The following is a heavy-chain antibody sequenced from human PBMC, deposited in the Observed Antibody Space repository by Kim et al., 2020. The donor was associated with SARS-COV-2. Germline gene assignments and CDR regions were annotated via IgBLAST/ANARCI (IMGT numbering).Heavy chain of an antibody. D-gene: IGHD1-26*01. J-gene: IGHJ4*02. V-gene: IGHV3-33*05. CDR3: ARGVGHARFDY. CDR2: ISYDGSNE. CDR1: GFTFNNFG. Sequence: GGSLRLSCAASGFTFNNFGMHWVRQAPGKGLEWVAVISYDGSNEYYADSVKGRFTISRDNSKNTLYLQMISLRADDTAVYYCARGVGHARFDYWGQGTLVTVSS.